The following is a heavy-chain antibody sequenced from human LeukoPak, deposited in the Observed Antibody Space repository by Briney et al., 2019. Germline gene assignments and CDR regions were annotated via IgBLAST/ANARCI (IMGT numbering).Heavy chain of an antibody. J-gene: IGHJ6*02. Sequence: PSETLSLTCTLSDGSINTISYYWGWIRQPPGKGLEWIGEINHSGSTNYNQSLKSRVTISVDTSKNQFSLKLSSVTAADTAVYYCARGKTAYYYGSGSPVHRPYYYYGMDVWGQGTTVTVSS. CDR2: INHSGST. V-gene: IGHV4-39*07. D-gene: IGHD3-10*01. CDR3: ARGKTAYYYGSGSPVHRPYYYYGMDV. CDR1: DGSINTISYY.